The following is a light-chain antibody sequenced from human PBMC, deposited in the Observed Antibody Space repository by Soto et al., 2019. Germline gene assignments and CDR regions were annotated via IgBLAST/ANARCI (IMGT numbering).Light chain of an antibody. CDR3: QQYNNWPPLT. CDR1: QSVSSN. Sequence: EIVMTQSPATLSVSPGDRATLSCRASQSVSSNLAWYQQKPGQAPRLLIYGASTRATGIPARFSGSGSGTESTFTISSLQSEAFAVYYCQQYNNWPPLTFGGGTKVEIK. J-gene: IGKJ4*01. CDR2: GAS. V-gene: IGKV3-15*01.